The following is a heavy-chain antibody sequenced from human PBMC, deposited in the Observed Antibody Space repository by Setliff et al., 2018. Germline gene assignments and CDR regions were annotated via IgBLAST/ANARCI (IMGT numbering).Heavy chain of an antibody. Sequence: GGSLRLSCAASGFTVRSYYMTWVRQAPGKGLEWVSVIYTGGSTYYADSVKGRFTISRDDSNNTLYLQMTSLRAEDTAVYYCARAYSGSQYPYYFEFWGQGTLVTVSS. CDR1: GFTVRSYY. D-gene: IGHD1-26*01. V-gene: IGHV3-66*01. J-gene: IGHJ4*02. CDR3: ARAYSGSQYPYYFEF. CDR2: IYTGGST.